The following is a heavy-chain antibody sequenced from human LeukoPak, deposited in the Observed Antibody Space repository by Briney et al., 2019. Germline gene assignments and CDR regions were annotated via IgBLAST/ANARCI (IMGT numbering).Heavy chain of an antibody. CDR2: ISSGSSNT. V-gene: IGHV3-33*06. CDR3: AKEGNTRGWQLTPDLDY. D-gene: IGHD6-13*01. Sequence: GRSLRLSCAASGFTFTSYGMHWVRQAPGKGLEWVAYISSGSSNTYYADSVKGRFTISRDNSKNTLYLQMNSLRAEDTAVYYCAKEGNTRGWQLTPDLDYWGQGTLVTVSS. CDR1: GFTFTSYG. J-gene: IGHJ4*02.